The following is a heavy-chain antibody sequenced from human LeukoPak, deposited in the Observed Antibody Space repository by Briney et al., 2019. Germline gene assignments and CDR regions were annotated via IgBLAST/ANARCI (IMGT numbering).Heavy chain of an antibody. J-gene: IGHJ4*02. D-gene: IGHD4-17*01. CDR1: GYTLTELS. Sequence: ASGKVSCTVSGYTLTELSIHWVRQAPGKGLEWMGGFDPEDGETIYAQKFQGRVTMTEDTSTDTAYMELSSLRSEDTAVYYCATLRTSSTVTTFDYWGQGTLVTVSS. CDR2: FDPEDGET. V-gene: IGHV1-24*01. CDR3: ATLRTSSTVTTFDY.